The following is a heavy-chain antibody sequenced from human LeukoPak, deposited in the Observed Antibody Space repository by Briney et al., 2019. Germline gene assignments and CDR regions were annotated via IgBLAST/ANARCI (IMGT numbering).Heavy chain of an antibody. J-gene: IGHJ4*02. V-gene: IGHV3-23*01. CDR1: GFTFSSYA. D-gene: IGHD2-15*01. CDR3: AKADIVVVVAATPHY. Sequence: GGSLRLSCAASGFTFSSYAMSWVRQAPGKGLEWVSAISGSGGSTIYADSVKGRFTISRDNSKNTLYLQMNSLRAEDTAVYYCAKADIVVVVAATPHYWGQGTLVTVSS. CDR2: ISGSGGST.